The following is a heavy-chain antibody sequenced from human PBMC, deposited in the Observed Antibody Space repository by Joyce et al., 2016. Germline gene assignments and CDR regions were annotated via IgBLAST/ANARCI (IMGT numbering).Heavy chain of an antibody. CDR1: GFTFGHYA. Sequence: QVQLVVSGGGVVQPGTSLRLSCEASGFTFGHYAMHWFRQAPGKGLEWVAVTWSDGSEKKYADSVKGRFTVSKDNSQNKLFLQMNSLRGEDTALYYCARCRTTTTRPSDYWGQGTLVTVSS. CDR3: ARCRTTTTRPSDY. J-gene: IGHJ4*02. V-gene: IGHV3-33*01. CDR2: TWSDGSEK. D-gene: IGHD4-17*01.